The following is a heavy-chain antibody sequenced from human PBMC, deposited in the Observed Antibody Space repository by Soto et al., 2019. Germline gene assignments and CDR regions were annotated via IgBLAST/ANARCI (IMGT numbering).Heavy chain of an antibody. V-gene: IGHV1-2*04. D-gene: IGHD6-13*01. Sequence: QVQLVQSGAEVKKPGASVKVSCKASGYTFTGYYMHWVRQAPGQGLEWMGWINPNSGGTNYAQKFRGWVTMTRDTSISTAYMELSRLRSDDTAVYYCATQQLARGNDAFDIWGQGTMVTVSS. CDR3: ATQQLARGNDAFDI. J-gene: IGHJ3*02. CDR1: GYTFTGYY. CDR2: INPNSGGT.